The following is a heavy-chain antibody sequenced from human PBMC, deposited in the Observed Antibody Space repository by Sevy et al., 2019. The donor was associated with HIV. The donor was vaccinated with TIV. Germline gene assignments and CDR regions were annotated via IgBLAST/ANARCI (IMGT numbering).Heavy chain of an antibody. D-gene: IGHD2-8*01. Sequence: GGSLRLSCEASGLTFSKYSMSWVRQAPGKGLEWVSTFSFGCGRINYADSVKGRFTISRDDSKNTLYLQMNSLRAEDTAVYYCAREGCTKPHDYWGHGTLVTVSS. CDR3: AREGCTKPHDY. J-gene: IGHJ4*01. CDR1: GLTFSKYS. CDR2: FSFGCGRI. V-gene: IGHV3-23*01.